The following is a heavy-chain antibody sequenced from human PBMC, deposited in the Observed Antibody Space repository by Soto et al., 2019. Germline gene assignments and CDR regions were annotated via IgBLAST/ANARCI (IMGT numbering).Heavy chain of an antibody. CDR1: GFTFSSYS. CDR2: ISSSSSTI. V-gene: IGHV3-48*02. Sequence: GGSLRLSCAASGFTFSSYSMNWVRQAPGKGLEWVSYISSSSSTIYYADSVKGRFTISRDNAKNSLYLQMNSLRDEDTAVYYCARLGYCSGGSCYGYYYYYYGMDVWGQGTTVTVSS. CDR3: ARLGYCSGGSCYGYYYYYYGMDV. D-gene: IGHD2-15*01. J-gene: IGHJ6*02.